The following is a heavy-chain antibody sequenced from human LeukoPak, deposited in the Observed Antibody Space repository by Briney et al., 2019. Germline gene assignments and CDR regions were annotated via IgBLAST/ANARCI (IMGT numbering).Heavy chain of an antibody. V-gene: IGHV1-2*02. CDR3: ARVFYYYDSSGYEKYYFDY. CDR2: INPNSGGT. D-gene: IGHD3-22*01. J-gene: IGHJ4*02. Sequence: ASVKVSCKASGYTFTGYYMHWVRQAPGQGLEWMGWINPNSGGTNYAQKFRGRVTMTRDTSISTAYMELSRLRSDDTAVYYCARVFYYYDSSGYEKYYFDYWGQGTLVTVSS. CDR1: GYTFTGYY.